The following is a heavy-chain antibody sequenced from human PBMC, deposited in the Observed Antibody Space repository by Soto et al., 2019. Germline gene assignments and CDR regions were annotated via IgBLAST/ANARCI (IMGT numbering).Heavy chain of an antibody. Sequence: LKISCTGFGYSFTTFWISWVRQMPGKGLEWMGRIDPSDSHTNYSPSFQGHVTISVDKSISTAYLQWGSLKASDTAMYYCARLYCTANTCDSWFDPWGQGTLVTVSS. CDR2: IDPSDSHT. V-gene: IGHV5-10-1*01. J-gene: IGHJ5*02. D-gene: IGHD2-21*02. CDR1: GYSFTTFW. CDR3: ARLYCTANTCDSWFDP.